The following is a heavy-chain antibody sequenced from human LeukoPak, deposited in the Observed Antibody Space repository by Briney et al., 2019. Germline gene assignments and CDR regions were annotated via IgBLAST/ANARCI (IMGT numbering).Heavy chain of an antibody. V-gene: IGHV3-66*01. D-gene: IGHD3-16*01. CDR3: ARGTSYGRFDY. Sequence: GGSLRLSCAASGFTVSSNYMSWVRQAPGKGLEWVSVIYSGGSTYYADSVKGRFTISRDNSKNTLYLQMNSLRAEDTAVYYCARGTSYGRFDYWGQGTLITVSS. CDR1: GFTVSSNY. CDR2: IYSGGST. J-gene: IGHJ4*02.